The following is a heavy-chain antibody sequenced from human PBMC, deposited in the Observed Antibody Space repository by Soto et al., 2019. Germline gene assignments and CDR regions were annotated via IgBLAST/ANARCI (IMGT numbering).Heavy chain of an antibody. CDR1: GFTFSSYA. CDR3: AKRIAARTHFDY. CDR2: ISGSGGRT. J-gene: IGHJ4*02. Sequence: GGSLRLSCAPSGFTFSSYAMSWVRQAPGKGLEWVAAISGSGGRTYYADSVKGRFTISRDNSKNTLYLQMNSLRAEDTAVYYCAKRIAARTHFDYWGQGTLVTVSS. V-gene: IGHV3-23*01. D-gene: IGHD6-6*01.